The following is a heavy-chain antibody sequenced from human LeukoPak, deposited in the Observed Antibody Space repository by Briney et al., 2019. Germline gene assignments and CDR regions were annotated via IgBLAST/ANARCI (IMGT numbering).Heavy chain of an antibody. J-gene: IGHJ4*02. CDR2: ISSRSSYYI. CDR3: VRDPHIVVVPAARVYYFDY. Sequence: GGSLRLSCAASGFTFNTYSMNWVRQAPGKGLEWVSSISSRSSYYIYYAYSVKGRFTISRDNAKNSLYLQMDSLRAEDTAVYYCVRDPHIVVVPAARVYYFDYWGQGTLVTVSS. V-gene: IGHV3-21*01. D-gene: IGHD2-2*01. CDR1: GFTFNTYS.